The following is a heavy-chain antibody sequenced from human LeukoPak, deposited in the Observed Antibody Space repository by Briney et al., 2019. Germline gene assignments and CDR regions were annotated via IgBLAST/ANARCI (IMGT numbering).Heavy chain of an antibody. CDR2: ISAYNGNT. V-gene: IGHV1-18*01. J-gene: IGHJ4*02. CDR1: GYTFTSYG. D-gene: IGHD3-9*01. CDR3: AGDLEHMRLRYFDWLAASY. Sequence: GASVKVSCKASGYTFTSYGISWVRQAPGQGLEWMGWISAYNGNTNYAQKLQGRVTMTTDTSTSTAYMELRSLRSDDTAVYYCAGDLEHMRLRYFDWLAASYWGQGTLVTVSS.